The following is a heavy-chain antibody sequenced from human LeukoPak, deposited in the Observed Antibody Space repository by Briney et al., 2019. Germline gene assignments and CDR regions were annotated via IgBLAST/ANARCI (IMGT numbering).Heavy chain of an antibody. CDR1: GFTLSRHS. J-gene: IGHJ4*02. V-gene: IGHV3-21*06. CDR2: ISSSSSYI. CDR3: VRGDEGYSYVFDY. D-gene: IGHD5-18*01. Sequence: PGGSLRLSCATSGFTLSRHSMNWVRQAPGKGLEWVSSISSSSSYIYYADSVKGRFTISRDNARNSLYLRMNSLRAEDTAVYYCVRGDEGYSYVFDYWGQGTPLTVSS.